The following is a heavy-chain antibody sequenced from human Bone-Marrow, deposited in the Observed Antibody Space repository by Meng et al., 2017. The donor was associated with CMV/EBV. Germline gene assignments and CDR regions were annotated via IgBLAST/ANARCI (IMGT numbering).Heavy chain of an antibody. CDR3: AREWWGDFWSGYYENRLDY. CDR2: ISYDGSNK. Sequence: FSCYAMHWVRQAPGKGLEWVAVISYDGSNKYSADSVKGRFTISRDNSKNTLYLQMNSLRAEDTAVYYCAREWWGDFWSGYYENRLDYWGQGTLVTVSS. D-gene: IGHD3-3*01. J-gene: IGHJ4*02. CDR1: FSCYA. V-gene: IGHV3-30-3*01.